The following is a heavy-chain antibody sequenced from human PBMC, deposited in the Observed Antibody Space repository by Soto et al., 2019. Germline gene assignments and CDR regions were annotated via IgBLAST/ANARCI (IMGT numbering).Heavy chain of an antibody. CDR2: IIPIFGTA. CDR3: ASRVTMIVVVSDAFDI. J-gene: IGHJ3*02. D-gene: IGHD3-22*01. V-gene: IGHV1-69*06. Sequence: VKVSCKASGGTFSSYAISWVRQAPGQGLEWMGGIIPIFGTANYAQKFQGRVTITADKSTSTAYMELSSLRSEDTAVYYCASRVTMIVVVSDAFDIWGQGTMVTVSS. CDR1: GGTFSSYA.